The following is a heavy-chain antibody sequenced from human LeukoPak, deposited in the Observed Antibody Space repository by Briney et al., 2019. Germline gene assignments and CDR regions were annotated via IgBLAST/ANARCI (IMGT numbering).Heavy chain of an antibody. CDR1: GFIFSDHY. CDR2: VGNKDDSYTT. V-gene: IGHV3-72*01. CDR3: TRAYWYRFDY. Sequence: GGSLRLSCAASGFIFSDHYMFWVRQAPGKGLEWVGHVGNKDDSYTTDYAAAVKGRFTISRDDSKNSVDLQMNSLKIEDTAMYYCTRAYWYRFDYWGQGTLVTVSP. J-gene: IGHJ4*02. D-gene: IGHD2-8*02.